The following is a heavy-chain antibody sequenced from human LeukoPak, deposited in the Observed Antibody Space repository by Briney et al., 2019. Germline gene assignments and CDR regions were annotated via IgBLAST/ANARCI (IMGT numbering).Heavy chain of an antibody. J-gene: IGHJ3*02. D-gene: IGHD3-22*01. V-gene: IGHV3-23*01. CDR2: ISGSGGGT. Sequence: GGSLRLSCAASGLTFSSYALSWVRQAPGKGLEWVSAISGSGGGTYYADSVKGRFTISRDNSKNTLYLQMNSLRAEDTAVYYCAKTGKLGDSSGYYYAFDIWGQGTMVTVSS. CDR3: AKTGKLGDSSGYYYAFDI. CDR1: GLTFSSYA.